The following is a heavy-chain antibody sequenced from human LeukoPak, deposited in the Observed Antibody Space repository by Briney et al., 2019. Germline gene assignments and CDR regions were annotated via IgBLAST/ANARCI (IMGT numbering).Heavy chain of an antibody. CDR3: ARDPGAYPYYFDY. CDR2: IHYSGST. D-gene: IGHD3-10*01. J-gene: IGHJ4*02. V-gene: IGHV4-30-4*01. CDR1: GGSISSGDYF. Sequence: SETLSLTCTVSGGSISSGDYFWSWIRQPPGKGLEWIGYIHYSGSTFYNPSLKSRVTISVDPSKNQFSLNLSSVTAADTAVYRCARDPGAYPYYFDYWGQGTLVTVSS.